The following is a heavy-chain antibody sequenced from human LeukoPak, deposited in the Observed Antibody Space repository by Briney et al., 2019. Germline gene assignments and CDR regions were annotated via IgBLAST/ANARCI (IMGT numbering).Heavy chain of an antibody. J-gene: IGHJ4*02. CDR2: IWYDGSNK. Sequence: GESLKISCAESGFTFSSYGMHWVRQAPGKGLEWVAVIWYDGSNKYYADSVKGRFTISRDNSKNTLYLQMNSLRAEDTAVYYCAKSIESEIYDYGSGSYLDYWGQGTLVTVSS. CDR1: GFTFSSYG. D-gene: IGHD3-10*01. V-gene: IGHV3-33*06. CDR3: AKSIESEIYDYGSGSYLDY.